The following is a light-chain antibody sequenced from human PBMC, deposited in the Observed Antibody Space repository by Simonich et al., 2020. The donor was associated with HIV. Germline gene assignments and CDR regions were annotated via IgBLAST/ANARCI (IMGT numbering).Light chain of an antibody. V-gene: IGKV1-13*02. J-gene: IGKJ1*01. CDR1: QGISSA. Sequence: AIQLTQSPSSLSASVGDRVTITCRASQGISSALAWYQQKPGKSPKLLIYDASSLESGVTSRFSGSGSGTDFTLTISSLQPEEFATYYCQQFNSYSLTFGQGTKVEMK. CDR2: DAS. CDR3: QQFNSYSLT.